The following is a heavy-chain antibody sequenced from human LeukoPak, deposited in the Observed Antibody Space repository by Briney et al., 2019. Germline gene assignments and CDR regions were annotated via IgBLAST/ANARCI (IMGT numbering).Heavy chain of an antibody. CDR2: INHSGRT. J-gene: IGHJ5*02. Sequence: SETLSLTCAVYGGSSSGYYWSWIRHPPGKGLEWIGEINHSGRTTYNPSIKSRVTISVDTSKNQFSLKLSSVTAAVTAVYYCARGQAVAGTFDPWGQGTLVTVSS. CDR1: GGSSSGYY. D-gene: IGHD6-19*01. CDR3: ARGQAVAGTFDP. V-gene: IGHV4-34*01.